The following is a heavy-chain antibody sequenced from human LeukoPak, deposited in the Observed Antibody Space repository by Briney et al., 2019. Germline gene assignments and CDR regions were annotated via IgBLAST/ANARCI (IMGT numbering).Heavy chain of an antibody. D-gene: IGHD1-14*01. CDR2: INHSGST. CDR3: ARNPGYYFDY. Sequence: PSETLSLTCAVYGGSFSGYYWSWIRQPPGKGLEWIGEINHSGSTNYNPSLKSRVTISVDTSKNQFSLKLSSVTAADTAVYYCARNPGYYFDYWGQGTLVTVSS. J-gene: IGHJ4*02. V-gene: IGHV4-34*01. CDR1: GGSFSGYY.